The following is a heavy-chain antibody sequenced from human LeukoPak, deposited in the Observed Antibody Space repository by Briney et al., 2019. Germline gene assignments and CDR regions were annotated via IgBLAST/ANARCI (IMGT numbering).Heavy chain of an antibody. V-gene: IGHV3-23*01. D-gene: IGHD6-19*01. CDR3: AKRITEAAGIYFDS. Sequence: GGPLRLSCAASGFTFDNYRMSGVRQAPGKGLEWVSTVNADGGNTYYADSVKGRFTISRDNSKSTLILQMNSLRPEDTAVYFCAKRITEAAGIYFDSWGQGTLVTVSS. J-gene: IGHJ4*02. CDR1: GFTFDNYR. CDR2: VNADGGNT.